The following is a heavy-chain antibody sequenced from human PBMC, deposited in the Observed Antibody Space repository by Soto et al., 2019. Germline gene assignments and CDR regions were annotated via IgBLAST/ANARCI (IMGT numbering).Heavy chain of an antibody. V-gene: IGHV1-8*01. CDR3: ARGGDTSTWYDLDY. CDR1: GYTFTSFE. J-gene: IGHJ4*02. CDR2: MNPATGNT. Sequence: GASVKVSSKSSGYTFTSFEINLVRQAPGQGLEWMGWMNPATGNTGYAQKFQGRVTMTRNTSINTAYMELSSLRSEDTAVYFCARGGDTSTWYDLDYWGQGALVTVSS. D-gene: IGHD6-13*01.